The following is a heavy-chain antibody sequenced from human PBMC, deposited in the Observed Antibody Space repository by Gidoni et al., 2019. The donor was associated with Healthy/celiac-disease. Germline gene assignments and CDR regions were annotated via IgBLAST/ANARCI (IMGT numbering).Heavy chain of an antibody. D-gene: IGHD4-17*01. V-gene: IGHV4-31*03. CDR1: GGSISSGGYY. Sequence: QVQLQESGPGLVKPSQTLSLTCTVSGGSISSGGYYWSWIRQHPGKGLEWIGYIYYSGSNYYNPSLKSRVTISVDTSKNQFSLKLSSVTAADTAVYYCARGNAVTTGNWFDPWGQGTLVTVSS. J-gene: IGHJ5*02. CDR3: ARGNAVTTGNWFDP. CDR2: IYYSGSN.